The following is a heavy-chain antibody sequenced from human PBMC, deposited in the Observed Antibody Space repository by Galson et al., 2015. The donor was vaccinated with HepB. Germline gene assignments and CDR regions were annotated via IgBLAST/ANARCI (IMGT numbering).Heavy chain of an antibody. Sequence: SLRLSCAASGFTFNNAWMSWVRQAPGKGLEWVGRIKSKTDSGTTDYAAPVKGRFSISRDDSKNILYLQMNSLKTDDTAVYYCTTDRTFSSVYYVNYYYYAMHVWGQGTTVTVSS. CDR1: GFTFNNAW. CDR3: TTDRTFSSVYYVNYYYYAMHV. J-gene: IGHJ6*02. V-gene: IGHV3-15*01. D-gene: IGHD6-25*01. CDR2: IKSKTDSGTT.